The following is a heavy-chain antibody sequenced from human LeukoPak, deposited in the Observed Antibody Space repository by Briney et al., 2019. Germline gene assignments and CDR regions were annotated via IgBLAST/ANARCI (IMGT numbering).Heavy chain of an antibody. J-gene: IGHJ4*02. CDR1: GFTFSSYW. Sequence: GGSLRLSCAASGFTFSSYWMHWVRQAPGKGLAWVSSLSGSGSSTYYADSVKGRFTVSRDNSKDTLYLHMSSLRAEDTAVYYCAKGGIYCTGVTCYYLDNWGQGTLVSVSS. V-gene: IGHV3-23*01. CDR2: LSGSGSST. CDR3: AKGGIYCTGVTCYYLDN. D-gene: IGHD2-8*02.